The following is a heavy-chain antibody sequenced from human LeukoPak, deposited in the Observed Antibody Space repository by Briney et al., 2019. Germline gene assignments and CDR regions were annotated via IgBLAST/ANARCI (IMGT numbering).Heavy chain of an antibody. CDR3: ATSAGVATIYFDC. V-gene: IGHV3-23*01. Sequence: GGSLRLSCTASGFAFGRYAMAWVRQAPGKGLEGVAAIGSDYDRVHEDSVKGRFTISRDNSKSTLHLQMDNLRPEDTAVYFCATSAGVATIYFDCWGQGALVTVSS. CDR2: IGSDYDR. D-gene: IGHD5-12*01. J-gene: IGHJ4*02. CDR1: GFAFGRYA.